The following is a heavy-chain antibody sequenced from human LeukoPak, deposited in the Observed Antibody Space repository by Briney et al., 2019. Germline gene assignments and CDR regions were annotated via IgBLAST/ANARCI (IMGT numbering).Heavy chain of an antibody. D-gene: IGHD3-3*01. V-gene: IGHV3-20*04. CDR3: ARAETIFGVVIGVYYYYYMDV. CDR1: GFTFDDYG. CDR2: INWYGGST. Sequence: GGSLKLSCAASGFTFDDYGMSWVRQAPGPGLEYVSGINWYGGSTGYADSVKGRFTISRDNAKISLYLQMNSLRAEDTAVYYCARAETIFGVVIGVYYYYYMDVWGKGTTVTVSS. J-gene: IGHJ6*03.